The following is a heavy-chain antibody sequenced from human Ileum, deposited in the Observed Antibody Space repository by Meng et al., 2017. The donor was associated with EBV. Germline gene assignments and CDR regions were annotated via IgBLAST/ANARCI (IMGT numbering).Heavy chain of an antibody. CDR1: GNTFTNNA. Sequence: VQLGQSGAEVKKPGASVKVSCKVSGNTFTNNAIHWVRQAPGQGLEWMGWINPRNGNTEYSQKFQDRVTITRDTSASTAYMELSSLTSEDMAVYFCAVEVIFGGVPFDDWGQGTLVTVSS. J-gene: IGHJ4*02. D-gene: IGHD2-8*02. CDR2: INPRNGNT. V-gene: IGHV1-3*01. CDR3: AVEVIFGGVPFDD.